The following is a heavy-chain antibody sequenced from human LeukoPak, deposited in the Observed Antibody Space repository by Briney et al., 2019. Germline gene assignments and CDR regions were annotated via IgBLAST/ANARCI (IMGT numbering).Heavy chain of an antibody. J-gene: IGHJ4*02. CDR3: ARLKATVSIHAYFDS. CDR1: GGSISSSSYY. Sequence: SETLSLTCTVSGGSISSSSYYWGWIRQPPGKGLEWIGSIYYSGSTYCNPSLKSRVTISIDTSKNQFSLKLSSVTAADTAVYYCARLKATVSIHAYFDSWGQGTLVTVSS. V-gene: IGHV4-39*07. D-gene: IGHD4-17*01. CDR2: IYYSGST.